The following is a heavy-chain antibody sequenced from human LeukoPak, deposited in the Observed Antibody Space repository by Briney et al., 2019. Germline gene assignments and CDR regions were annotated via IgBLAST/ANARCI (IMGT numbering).Heavy chain of an antibody. CDR1: GGSISTYY. Sequence: SETLSLTCTVSGGSISTYYWSWIRQPPGKGLEWIAYIYYSGSTNYNPSLKSRATISVDTSKSQFSLKLSSVTAADTAVYYCARAVRGEGAFDIWGQGTMVTVSS. D-gene: IGHD3-16*01. V-gene: IGHV4-59*01. CDR3: ARAVRGEGAFDI. J-gene: IGHJ3*02. CDR2: IYYSGST.